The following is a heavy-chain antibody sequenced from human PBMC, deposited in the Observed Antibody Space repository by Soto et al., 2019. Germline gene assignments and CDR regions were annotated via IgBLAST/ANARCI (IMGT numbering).Heavy chain of an antibody. V-gene: IGHV3-30*18. J-gene: IGHJ4*02. CDR1: GFIFRNFG. CDR3: AKAPTMVRGVPSLY. Sequence: GGSLRLSCAASGFIFRNFGMHWVRRAPGKGLEWVATISGDGNDKYYADSVKGRFTISRDNSKNTLYLQMNSLRAEDTAVYYCAKAPTMVRGVPSLYWGQGTLVTVSS. D-gene: IGHD3-10*01. CDR2: ISGDGNDK.